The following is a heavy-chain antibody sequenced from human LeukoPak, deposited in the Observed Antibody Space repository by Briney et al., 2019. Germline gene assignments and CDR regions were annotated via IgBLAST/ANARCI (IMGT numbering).Heavy chain of an antibody. Sequence: GASVKVSCKASGYTFTGYYMHWVRQAPGQGLEWMGWINPNSGGTNYAQKFQGRVTMTRDTSISTAYMGLSRLRSDDTAVYYCARDGGFYGSGSYSSYYYYYYMDVWGKGTTVTVSS. J-gene: IGHJ6*03. CDR1: GYTFTGYY. CDR2: INPNSGGT. V-gene: IGHV1-2*02. CDR3: ARDGGFYGSGSYSSYYYYYYMDV. D-gene: IGHD3-10*01.